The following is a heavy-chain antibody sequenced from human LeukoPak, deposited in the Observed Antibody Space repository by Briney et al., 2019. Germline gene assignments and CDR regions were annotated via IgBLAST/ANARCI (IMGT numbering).Heavy chain of an antibody. D-gene: IGHD4-17*01. CDR2: MRYDGSNK. V-gene: IGHV3-30*02. CDR1: GFTFSSYG. CDR3: AKESLRNTVTTRSEADY. J-gene: IGHJ4*02. Sequence: GGSLRLSCAASGFTFSSYGMHWVRQAPGKGLEWVAFMRYDGSNKYYADSVKGRFTISRDNSKNTLYLQMNSLRAEDTAVYYCAKESLRNTVTTRSEADYWGQGTLVTVSS.